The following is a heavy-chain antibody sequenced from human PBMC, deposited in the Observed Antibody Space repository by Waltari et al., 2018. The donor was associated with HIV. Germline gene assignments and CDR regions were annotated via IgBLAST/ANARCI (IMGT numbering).Heavy chain of an antibody. J-gene: IGHJ4*02. Sequence: QVQLVESGGGVVQPGRSLRLSCAASGFSFSTSGMHWVRPAPGKGLKWVAVISYDGSNKYYADSVKGRFTISRDNSKNTLYLQMNSLRAEDTAVYYCAKDKGGVTYIFDCWGQGTLVTVSS. CDR1: GFSFSTSG. V-gene: IGHV3-30*18. D-gene: IGHD1-1*01. CDR2: ISYDGSNK. CDR3: AKDKGGVTYIFDC.